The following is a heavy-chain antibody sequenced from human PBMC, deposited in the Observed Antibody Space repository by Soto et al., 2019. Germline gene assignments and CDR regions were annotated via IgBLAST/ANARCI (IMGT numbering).Heavy chain of an antibody. J-gene: IGHJ5*02. V-gene: IGHV1-69*13. Sequence: SVKVSCKASGGTFSSYAICWVRQAPGQRLEWMRGIIPIFGTANYAQKFQGRVTITADESTSTAYMELSSLRSEDTAVYYCARGYCSGGSCYPADWFDPWGQGTLVTVSS. D-gene: IGHD2-15*01. CDR3: ARGYCSGGSCYPADWFDP. CDR2: IIPIFGTA. CDR1: GGTFSSYA.